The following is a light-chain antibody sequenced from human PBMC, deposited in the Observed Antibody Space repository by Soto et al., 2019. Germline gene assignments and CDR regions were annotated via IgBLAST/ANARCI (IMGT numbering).Light chain of an antibody. V-gene: IGKV3-15*01. Sequence: IMMTQSPDTLSVSPGDRATLTCRASESVRNNLAWYQRRPGQAPRLLIYGASTRATGIPARFSGSGSGTEFTLTISSLQSEDFAVYYCQQYVNWPPWTFGQGTKVEIK. CDR2: GAS. CDR3: QQYVNWPPWT. J-gene: IGKJ1*01. CDR1: ESVRNN.